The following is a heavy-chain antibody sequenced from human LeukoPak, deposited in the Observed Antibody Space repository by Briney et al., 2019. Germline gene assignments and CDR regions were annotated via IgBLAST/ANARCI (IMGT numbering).Heavy chain of an antibody. D-gene: IGHD3-3*01. CDR2: FYHSGST. CDR3: ARGGDFWSDYYDFDY. V-gene: IGHV4-30-2*01. J-gene: IGHJ4*02. CDR1: GGSISSGGYC. Sequence: SETLSLTCTVSGGSISSGGYCWSWIRQPPGKGLEWIGYFYHSGSTYYNPSLKSRVTISVDRSKNQFSLKLSSVTAADTAVYYCARGGDFWSDYYDFDYWGQGTLVTVSS.